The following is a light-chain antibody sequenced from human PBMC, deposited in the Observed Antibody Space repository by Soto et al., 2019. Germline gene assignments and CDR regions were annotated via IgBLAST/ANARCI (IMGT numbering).Light chain of an antibody. CDR2: WAS. V-gene: IGKV4-1*01. CDR3: QHYYTGPPRT. Sequence: DIVMTQSPDSLAVSLGERATINYKSSQNVLSRSNNKNYLGWYQQKPGQPPKLLIYWASTRVSGVPDRFSGSGSGTDFTLTISSLQAEDVAVYYCQHYYTGPPRTFGQGTKVELK. CDR1: QNVLSRSNNKNY. J-gene: IGKJ1*01.